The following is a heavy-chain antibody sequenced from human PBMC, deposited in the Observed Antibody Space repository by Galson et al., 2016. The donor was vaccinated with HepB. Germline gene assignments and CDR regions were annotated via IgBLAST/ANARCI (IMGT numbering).Heavy chain of an antibody. CDR1: GGSISSGGYY. CDR2: ILNSGST. D-gene: IGHD3-9*01. V-gene: IGHV4-31*03. CDR3: ARRYFPYMDV. Sequence: TLSLTCTVSGGSISSGGYYWSWIRQHPGKGLEWIGYILNSGSTDYNPSLKSRVTISVDTSKNQFSLKLRSVTAADTAVYYCARRYFPYMDVWGKGTTFTVSS. J-gene: IGHJ6*04.